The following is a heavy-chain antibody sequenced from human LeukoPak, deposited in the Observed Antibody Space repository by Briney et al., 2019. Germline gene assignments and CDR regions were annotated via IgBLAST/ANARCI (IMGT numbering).Heavy chain of an antibody. CDR1: GGSISSYY. J-gene: IGHJ6*02. D-gene: IGHD2-15*01. CDR2: IYYSGST. CDR3: ARYCSGGSCADGHYGMDV. V-gene: IGHV4-59*01. Sequence: PSETLSLTCTVSGGSISSYYWSWIRQPPGKGLEWIGYIYYSGSTNYNPSLESRVTISVDTSKNQFSLKLSSVTAADTAVYYCARYCSGGSCADGHYGMDVWGQGTTVTVSS.